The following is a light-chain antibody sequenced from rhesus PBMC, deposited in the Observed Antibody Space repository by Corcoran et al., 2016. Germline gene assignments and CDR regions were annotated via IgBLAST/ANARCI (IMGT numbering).Light chain of an antibody. J-gene: IGKJ4*01. V-gene: IGKV1-43*02. Sequence: DIQMTQSPSSLSASVGDRVTITCRASQGSSTYLNWYQQKPGKAPKRLIFAASRLESGVPSRFSGIGSGTDCTLTISSLQAEDFATYYCLQYNSDPLTFGGGTKVEIK. CDR2: AAS. CDR1: QGSSTY. CDR3: LQYNSDPLT.